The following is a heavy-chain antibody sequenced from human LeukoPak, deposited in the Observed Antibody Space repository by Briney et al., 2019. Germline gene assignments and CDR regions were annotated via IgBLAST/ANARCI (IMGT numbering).Heavy chain of an antibody. Sequence: NPGGSLRLSCAASGFTFSNAWMNRVRQPPGKGLEWVSSISGSSTYKFYADSVKGRFTISRDNAKNSLYLQMNSLRAEDTAVYFCARARVAEGDYELDAFDIWGQGTMVTVSS. CDR3: ARARVAEGDYELDAFDI. CDR1: GFTFSNAW. D-gene: IGHD4-17*01. CDR2: ISGSSTYK. J-gene: IGHJ3*02. V-gene: IGHV3-21*01.